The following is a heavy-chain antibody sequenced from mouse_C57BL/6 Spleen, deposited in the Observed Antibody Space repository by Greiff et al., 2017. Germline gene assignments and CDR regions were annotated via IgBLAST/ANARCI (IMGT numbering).Heavy chain of an antibody. Sequence: LVESGPELVKPGASVKISCKASGYSFTDYNMNWVKQSNGKSLEWIGVINPNYGTTSYNQKFKGKATLTVDQSSSTAYMQLNSLTSEDSAVYYCATGRLGPYYFDYWGQGTTLTVSS. CDR1: GYSFTDYN. J-gene: IGHJ2*01. D-gene: IGHD4-1*01. CDR3: ATGRLGPYYFDY. V-gene: IGHV1-39*01. CDR2: INPNYGTT.